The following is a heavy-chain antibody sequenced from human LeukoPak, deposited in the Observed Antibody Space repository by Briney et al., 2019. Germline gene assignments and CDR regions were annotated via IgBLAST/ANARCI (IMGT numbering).Heavy chain of an antibody. CDR1: GGSISSYY. D-gene: IGHD1-26*01. V-gene: IGHV4-59*01. J-gene: IGHJ4*02. CDR3: ARDRSFPFDY. CDR2: IYYSGST. Sequence: SETLSLTCTVSGGSISSYYWSWIRQPPGKGLEWIGYIYYSGSTNYNPSLKSRVTISVDTSKNQFSLKLSSVTAADTAVYYCARDRSFPFDYWGQGTLVTVSS.